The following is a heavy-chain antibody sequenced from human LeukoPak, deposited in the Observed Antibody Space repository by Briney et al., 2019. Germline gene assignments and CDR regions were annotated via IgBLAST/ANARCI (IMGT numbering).Heavy chain of an antibody. CDR3: ARVLGSISR. CDR2: MNPNSGNT. J-gene: IGHJ4*02. D-gene: IGHD1-1*01. V-gene: IGHV1-8*01. CDR1: GYTFSTCD. Sequence: EASVKVSCKASGYTFSTCDINWVRQATGQGLEWMGWMNPNSGNTGFAHKFQGRVTLTRDTSINTAYMELSSLRSEGTAVYYCARVLGSISRWGQGTLVTVSS.